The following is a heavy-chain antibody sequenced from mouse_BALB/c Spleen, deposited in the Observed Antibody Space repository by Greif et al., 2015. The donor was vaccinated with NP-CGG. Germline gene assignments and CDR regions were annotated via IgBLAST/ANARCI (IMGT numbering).Heavy chain of an antibody. CDR2: INPSXGYT. J-gene: IGHJ4*01. V-gene: IGHV1-7*01. CDR3: ARIGGSYAMDY. CDR1: GYTLTSYW. Sequence: QVQLQQSGAELAKPGASVKMSCKASGYTLTSYWMHWEKQRPGQGLDWIGNINPSXGYTEYNQKFKDKATLTADKSSSTAYMQLSSLTSEDSAVYYCARIGGSYAMDYWGQGTSVTVSS. D-gene: IGHD2-14*01.